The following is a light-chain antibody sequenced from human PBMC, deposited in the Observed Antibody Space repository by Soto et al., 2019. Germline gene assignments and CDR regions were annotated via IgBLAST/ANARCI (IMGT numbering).Light chain of an antibody. V-gene: IGLV1-40*01. Sequence: QAVVTQPPSVSGAPGQRVTISCTGSNSNFGAGYDAHWYQHLPGTAPKLLIYYNTNRPSGVPDRFSGSKSDTSASLAITGLQAEDEADYYCQSYDSSLGAYVFGTGTKLTVL. J-gene: IGLJ1*01. CDR3: QSYDSSLGAYV. CDR1: NSNFGAGYD. CDR2: YNT.